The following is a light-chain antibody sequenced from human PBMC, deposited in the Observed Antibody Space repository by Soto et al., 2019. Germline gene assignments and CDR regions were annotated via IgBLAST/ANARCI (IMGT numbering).Light chain of an antibody. Sequence: EFVLTQSPGTLSVSPGERATLSCRASQSVSSSYLAWYQQKPGQAPRLLIYGASSRATGIPDRFSGSGSGTDFTLTISRLEPEDFAVYYCQQYGSSPLTFGGGTKVDIK. CDR1: QSVSSSY. V-gene: IGKV3-20*01. CDR3: QQYGSSPLT. J-gene: IGKJ4*01. CDR2: GAS.